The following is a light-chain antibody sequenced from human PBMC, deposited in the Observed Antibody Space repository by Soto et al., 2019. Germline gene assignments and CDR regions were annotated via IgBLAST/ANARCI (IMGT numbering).Light chain of an antibody. CDR2: EDN. V-gene: IGLV2-23*01. J-gene: IGLJ2*01. Sequence: QSALTQPASVSGSPGQSITISCTGTSSDVGSYNLVSWYQHHPGKAPKFIIYEDNKRPSEVSNRFSGSKSGNTASLTISGLQAEDEADYYCCAFVRSNALLFGGGTKLTVL. CDR1: SSDVGSYNL. CDR3: CAFVRSNALL.